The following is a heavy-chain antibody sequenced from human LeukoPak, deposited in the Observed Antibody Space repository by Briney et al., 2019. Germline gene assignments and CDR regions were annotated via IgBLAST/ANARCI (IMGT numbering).Heavy chain of an antibody. CDR2: IWYDGSNK. CDR1: GFTFSSYG. CDR3: TTERWLHRY. D-gene: IGHD5-24*01. Sequence: PGGSLRLSCAASGFTFSSYGMHWVRQAPGKGLEWVAVIWYDGSNKYYADSVKGRFTISRDNSKNTLYLQMNSLRAEDTAVYYCTTERWLHRYWGQGTLVTVSS. V-gene: IGHV3-33*01. J-gene: IGHJ4*02.